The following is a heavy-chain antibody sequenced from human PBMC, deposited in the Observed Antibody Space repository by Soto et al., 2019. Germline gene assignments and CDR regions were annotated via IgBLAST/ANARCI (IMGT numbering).Heavy chain of an antibody. CDR3: ARGGGVGVAGSAAFDV. CDR2: INPATGAA. V-gene: IGHV1-2*02. Sequence: QLHLVQSGAVVKKPGASVTVSCSASGYPVTAYYMHWVRQAPGRGLEWMGGINPATGAAKYTQTFQGRVTITRDTPTSTVFLERRGLTSEDSAAFYCARGGGVGVAGSAAFDVWGQGTLVTVSS. J-gene: IGHJ3*01. CDR1: GYPVTAYY. D-gene: IGHD3-3*01.